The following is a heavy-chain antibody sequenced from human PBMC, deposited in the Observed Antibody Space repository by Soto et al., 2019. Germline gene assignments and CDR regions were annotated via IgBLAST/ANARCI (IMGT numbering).Heavy chain of an antibody. CDR1: GGTISSYA. Sequence: QVQLVQSEAEVKKPGSSVKVSCKASGGTISSYAISWVRQAPGQGLEWMGGIIPIFGTANYAQKFQGRVTITADESTSTAYMELSSLRSEDTAVYYCARTYSSSMGPDDLGPFDPWGQGTLVTVSS. CDR2: IIPIFGTA. J-gene: IGHJ5*02. CDR3: ARTYSSSMGPDDLGPFDP. D-gene: IGHD6-6*01. V-gene: IGHV1-69*01.